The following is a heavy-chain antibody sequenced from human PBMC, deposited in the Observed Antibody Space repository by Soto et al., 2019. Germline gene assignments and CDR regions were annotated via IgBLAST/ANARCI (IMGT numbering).Heavy chain of an antibody. CDR3: ARERISSGWSQIDY. J-gene: IGHJ4*02. V-gene: IGHV3-30-3*01. CDR2: ISYDGSNK. Sequence: VQLVESGGGVVQPGGSLRLSCAASGFTFSSYAMHWVRQAPGKGLEWVADISYDGSNKYYADSVKGRFTISRDNAKNTLYLQMNSLRAEDTAVYYCARERISSGWSQIDYWGQGTLVTVSS. D-gene: IGHD6-19*01. CDR1: GFTFSSYA.